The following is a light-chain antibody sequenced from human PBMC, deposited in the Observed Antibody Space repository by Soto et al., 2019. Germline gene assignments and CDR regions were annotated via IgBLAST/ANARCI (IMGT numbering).Light chain of an antibody. CDR3: RQYYSTPPYT. CDR1: QSVLYSSNNKNY. Sequence: IVMTQSPDSLAVSLGERATINCKSSQSVLYSSNNKNYLAWYQQKPGQTPKLLIYWASTQESGVPDRFSGSGSGTDFTLTISSLQAEDVVVYYCRQYYSTPPYTFGQGTKLEIK. V-gene: IGKV4-1*01. CDR2: WAS. J-gene: IGKJ2*01.